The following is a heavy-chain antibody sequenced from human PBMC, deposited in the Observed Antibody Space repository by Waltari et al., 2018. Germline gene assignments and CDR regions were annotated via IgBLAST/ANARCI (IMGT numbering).Heavy chain of an antibody. CDR3: ARADTSTSYFYYYMGV. Sequence: QVQLQESGPGLVKPSETLSLTCTVSGGSTSTYYWSWVRQSPGKGLEWIGYIHYSGSSVYNPSLRSRVAISLDTPNNQFSLRLRSVTAADAAIYYCARADTSTSYFYYYMGVWGKGTTVTVSS. V-gene: IGHV4-59*01. J-gene: IGHJ6*03. CDR2: IHYSGSS. CDR1: GGSTSTYY. D-gene: IGHD1-26*01.